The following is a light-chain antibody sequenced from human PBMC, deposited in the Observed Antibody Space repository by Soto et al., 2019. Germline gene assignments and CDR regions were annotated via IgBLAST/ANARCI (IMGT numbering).Light chain of an antibody. Sequence: DIQMTQSPSTLSASIGDRGTITCRASQSISDWLAWQQQKPGKAPKLLIYKASSLESGVPSRFSGSGSGTEFTLTISSLRPDDFATYYCLQYETYWTFGQGTKVDI. CDR3: LQYETYWT. V-gene: IGKV1-5*03. CDR1: QSISDW. CDR2: KAS. J-gene: IGKJ1*01.